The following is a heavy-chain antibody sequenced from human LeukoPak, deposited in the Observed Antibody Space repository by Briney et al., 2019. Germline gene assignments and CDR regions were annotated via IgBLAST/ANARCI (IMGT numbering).Heavy chain of an antibody. CDR3: ATNIGWYVYDY. Sequence: SQTLSLTCTVDGGSISSDYWSWIRQPPGKGLEWIGYIHTRDSANYNPSLKSRVTMSLDTSKNQFSLQLTSVTAADTAVYYCATNIGWYVYDYWGQGTLVTVSS. CDR2: IHTRDSA. V-gene: IGHV4-4*09. CDR1: GGSISSDY. D-gene: IGHD6-19*01. J-gene: IGHJ4*02.